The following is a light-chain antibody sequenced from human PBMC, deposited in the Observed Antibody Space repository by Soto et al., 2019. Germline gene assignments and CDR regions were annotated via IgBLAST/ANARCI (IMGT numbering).Light chain of an antibody. Sequence: DIVMTQSPLSLPVTPGEPASISCRSSQSLLHINGYNFLDWYLQKPGQSPQLLIYLGSNRASGVPDRFSGSGSGTDFTLKISRVEAEDVGVYYCMQALQTPMLTFGGGTKVDI. V-gene: IGKV2-28*01. CDR1: QSLLHINGYNF. J-gene: IGKJ4*01. CDR3: MQALQTPMLT. CDR2: LGS.